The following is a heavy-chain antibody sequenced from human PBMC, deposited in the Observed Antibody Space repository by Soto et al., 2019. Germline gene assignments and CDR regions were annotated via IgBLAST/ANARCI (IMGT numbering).Heavy chain of an antibody. D-gene: IGHD3-9*01. CDR1: GFTFSKYW. V-gene: IGHV3-7*01. CDR2: IKEDGRET. Sequence: EVQLVESGGGLVQPGGSLRLSCAASGFTFSKYWMSWVRQAPGKGLEWLANIKEDGRETNYVDSVKGRFTISRDNAKNSLYLQTNSLRAEDTAVFYCARQRPSGLVDLDYWGQGTLVTDSS. CDR3: ARQRPSGLVDLDY. J-gene: IGHJ4*02.